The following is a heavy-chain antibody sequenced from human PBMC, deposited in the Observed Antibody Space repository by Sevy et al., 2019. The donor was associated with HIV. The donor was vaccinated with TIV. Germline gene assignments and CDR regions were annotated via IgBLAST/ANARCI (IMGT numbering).Heavy chain of an antibody. Sequence: ASVKVSCKASGYTFTSYDINWVRQATGQGLEWMGWMNPNSGNTGYAQKFQGRVTMTRNTSISTAYMELSSLRSGDTAVYYCARGGVTMVRGARRPPDYWGQGTLVTVSS. D-gene: IGHD3-10*01. CDR1: GYTFTSYD. V-gene: IGHV1-8*01. J-gene: IGHJ4*02. CDR2: MNPNSGNT. CDR3: ARGGVTMVRGARRPPDY.